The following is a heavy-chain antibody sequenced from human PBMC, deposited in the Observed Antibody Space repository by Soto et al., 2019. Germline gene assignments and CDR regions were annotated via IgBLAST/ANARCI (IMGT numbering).Heavy chain of an antibody. CDR2: ISGSGGTT. V-gene: IGHV3-23*01. CDR3: AKNGRGAAMYNWFDP. CDR1: GFTFSSYA. J-gene: IGHJ5*02. Sequence: EVQLLESGGGLVQPGGSLRLSCTGSGFTFSSYAMNWVRQAPGKGLECVSTISGSGGTTYYADSVKDRFTISRDNSKTTLYMQMSSLRAEDTAVYYGAKNGRGAAMYNWFDPWGQGTLVTVSS. D-gene: IGHD5-18*01.